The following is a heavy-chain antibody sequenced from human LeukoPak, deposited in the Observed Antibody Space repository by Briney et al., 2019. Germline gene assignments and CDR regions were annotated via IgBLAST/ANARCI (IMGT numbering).Heavy chain of an antibody. D-gene: IGHD4-17*01. CDR2: ISAYNGNT. CDR1: GYTFTSYG. J-gene: IGHJ4*02. CDR3: ARDLDYGDRVAYLDY. V-gene: IGHV1-18*03. Sequence: ASMKVSCKASGYTFTSYGISWVRQAPGQGLEWMGWISAYNGNTNYAQKLQGRVTMTTDTSTSTAYMELRSLRSDDMAVYYCARDLDYGDRVAYLDYWGQGTLVTVSS.